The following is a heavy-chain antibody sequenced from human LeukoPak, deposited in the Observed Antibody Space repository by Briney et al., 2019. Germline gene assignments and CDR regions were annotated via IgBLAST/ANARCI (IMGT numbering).Heavy chain of an antibody. V-gene: IGHV4-59*08. Sequence: SETLSLTCTVSGGSISSYYWCWIRQPPPQGLEWIGYIYYSWSTNYNPYLQSRVTISVDTSKTQFYLKLSSVTAADTAVYYGARHPGYSYGRSYWYFDLWGRGTLVTVSS. CDR1: GGSISSYY. CDR2: IYYSWST. J-gene: IGHJ2*01. D-gene: IGHD5-18*01. CDR3: ARHPGYSYGRSYWYFDL.